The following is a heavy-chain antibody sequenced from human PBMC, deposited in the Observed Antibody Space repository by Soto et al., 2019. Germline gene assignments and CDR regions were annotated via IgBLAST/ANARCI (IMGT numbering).Heavy chain of an antibody. CDR1: GGSISSGDYY. CDR3: ARDSSSAWFDP. V-gene: IGHV4-30-4*01. CDR2: IYYSGST. D-gene: IGHD6-6*01. Sequence: KTSETLSLTCTVSGGSISSGDYYWSWIRQPPGKGLEWIGYIYYSGSTYYNPSLKSRVTISVDTSKNQFSLKLSSVTAADTAVYYCARDSSSAWFDPWGQGTLVTVSS. J-gene: IGHJ5*02.